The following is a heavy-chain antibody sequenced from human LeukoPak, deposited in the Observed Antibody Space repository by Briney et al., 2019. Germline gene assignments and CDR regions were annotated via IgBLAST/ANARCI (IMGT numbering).Heavy chain of an antibody. D-gene: IGHD3-3*01. V-gene: IGHV1-46*01. Sequence: ASVKISCKASGYPFTSYYMHWVRQAPGQGLEWMGIINPSGGSTSYAQKFQGRVTMTRDTSTSTVYMELSSLRSEDTAVYYCATLGGYYDFWSGYHDYWGQGTLVTVSS. CDR1: GYPFTSYY. J-gene: IGHJ4*02. CDR3: ATLGGYYDFWSGYHDY. CDR2: INPSGGST.